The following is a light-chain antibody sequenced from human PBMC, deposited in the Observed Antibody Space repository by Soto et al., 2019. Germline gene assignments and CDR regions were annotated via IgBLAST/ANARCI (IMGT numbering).Light chain of an antibody. CDR2: EVT. CDR3: SSYAASNNFYFV. V-gene: IGLV2-8*01. J-gene: IGLJ3*02. CDR1: SSDVGGYNY. Sequence: QSALTQPPSPAGSPGQSVTISCTGTSSDVGGYNYVSWYQQYPGRAPKLMIYEVTKRPSGVPDRFSGSKSGNTASLTVSGLQAEDEADYYWSSYAASNNFYFVFGGGTQLTVL.